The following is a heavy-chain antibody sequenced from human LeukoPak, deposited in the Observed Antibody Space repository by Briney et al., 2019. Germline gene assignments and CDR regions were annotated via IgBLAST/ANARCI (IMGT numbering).Heavy chain of an antibody. D-gene: IGHD6-6*01. V-gene: IGHV3-66*01. J-gene: IGHJ4*02. CDR1: GFTVSSNY. CDR2: IYSGGST. Sequence: GGSLRLSCAASGFTVSSNYMSWVRQAPGKGLEWVSVIYSGGSTYYADSVQGRFTISRDNAKNSLYLQMNSLRVEDTAVYYCARGVKTIAARPPYFDYWGQGTLVTVSS. CDR3: ARGVKTIAARPPYFDY.